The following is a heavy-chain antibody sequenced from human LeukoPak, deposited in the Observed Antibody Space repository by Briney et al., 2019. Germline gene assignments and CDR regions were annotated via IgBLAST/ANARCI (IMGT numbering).Heavy chain of an antibody. Sequence: PGRSLRLSCAASGFTFSTYSMNWVRQAPGKGLEWVSSISSSSSYIYYADSVKGRFTISRDNAKNSLYLKMNSLRVEDTAVYYCARGGMSYYDFWSGHSEFQHWGQGTLVTVSS. J-gene: IGHJ1*01. CDR2: ISSSSSYI. D-gene: IGHD3-3*01. CDR3: ARGGMSYYDFWSGHSEFQH. CDR1: GFTFSTYS. V-gene: IGHV3-21*01.